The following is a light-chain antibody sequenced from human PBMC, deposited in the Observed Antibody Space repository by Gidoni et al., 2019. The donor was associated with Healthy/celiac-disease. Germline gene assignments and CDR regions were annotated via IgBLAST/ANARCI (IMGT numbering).Light chain of an antibody. V-gene: IGLV2-8*01. CDR3: NSYAGSNNVV. CDR1: SSDVGGYNY. Sequence: QYALPQPPSASGSPGQSVTISCTGTSSDVGGYNYVSWYQQHPGKAPKLIIYEVSRRPSGVPDRVSGSKSGNTASLTVSEPQAEDEADYCCNSYAGSNNVVFGRGTKLTVL. J-gene: IGLJ2*01. CDR2: EVS.